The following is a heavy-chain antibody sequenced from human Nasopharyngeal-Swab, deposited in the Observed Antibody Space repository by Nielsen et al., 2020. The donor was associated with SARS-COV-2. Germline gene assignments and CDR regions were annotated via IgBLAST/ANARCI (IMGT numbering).Heavy chain of an antibody. CDR3: ARVAVTYYFDY. Sequence: GESLQISCAASGFTFSSYEMNWVRQAPGKGLEWVSYISSGGSTIYYADSVKGRFTISRDNAKNSLYLQMNSLRAEDTAVYYCARVAVTYYFDYWGQGTLVTVSS. D-gene: IGHD2-21*02. CDR1: GFTFSSYE. CDR2: ISSGGSTI. V-gene: IGHV3-48*03. J-gene: IGHJ4*02.